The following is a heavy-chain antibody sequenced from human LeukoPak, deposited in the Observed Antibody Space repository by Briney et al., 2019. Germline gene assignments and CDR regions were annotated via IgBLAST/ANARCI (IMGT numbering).Heavy chain of an antibody. CDR3: ARTLTFGGVIATSFDY. CDR1: GGTFSSYA. V-gene: IGHV1-69*05. CDR2: IIPIFGTA. Sequence: GASVKVSCKXSGGTFSSYAISWVRQAPGQGLEWMGGIIPIFGTANYAQKFQGGVTITTDESTSTAYMELSSLRSEDTAVYYCARTLTFGGVIATSFDYWGQGTLVTVSS. D-gene: IGHD3-16*02. J-gene: IGHJ4*02.